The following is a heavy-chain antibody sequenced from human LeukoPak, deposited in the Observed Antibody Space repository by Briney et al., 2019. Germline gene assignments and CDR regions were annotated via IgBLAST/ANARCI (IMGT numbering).Heavy chain of an antibody. Sequence: PGGSLRLSCAASGFTFSDYWMNWVRQAPGKGLEWVANINQDGSAEYYVDSVKGRFTFSRDNAMNSLFLQMNSLRAEDTAVYYCARDVHGGAFDYWGQGTLVTVSS. J-gene: IGHJ4*02. CDR2: INQDGSAE. CDR3: ARDVHGGAFDY. V-gene: IGHV3-7*01. CDR1: GFTFSDYW. D-gene: IGHD4-23*01.